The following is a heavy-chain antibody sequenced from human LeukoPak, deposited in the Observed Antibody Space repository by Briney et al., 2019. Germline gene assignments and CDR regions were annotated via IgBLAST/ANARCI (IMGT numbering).Heavy chain of an antibody. Sequence: ASVKVSCKASGYTFTGYYMHWVRQAPGQGLEWMGWINPNSGGTNYAQKFQGRVTMTRDTSISTAYMELSRLRSDDTAVYYCARDWGLTLWYFDYWGQGTPVTVSS. CDR3: ARDWGLTLWYFDY. D-gene: IGHD3-16*01. CDR1: GYTFTGYY. J-gene: IGHJ4*02. CDR2: INPNSGGT. V-gene: IGHV1-2*02.